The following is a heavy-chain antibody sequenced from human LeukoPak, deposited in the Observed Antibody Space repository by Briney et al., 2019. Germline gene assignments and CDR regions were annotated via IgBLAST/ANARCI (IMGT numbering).Heavy chain of an antibody. J-gene: IGHJ4*02. Sequence: GRPLRLSCAASGFTFSSYGMHWVRQAPGKGLEWVAVIWYDGSNKYYADSVKGRFTISRDNSKNTLYLQMNSLRAEDTAVYYCARSYSSSWYYFDYWGQGTLVTVSS. V-gene: IGHV3-33*01. CDR1: GFTFSSYG. CDR3: ARSYSSSWYYFDY. CDR2: IWYDGSNK. D-gene: IGHD6-13*01.